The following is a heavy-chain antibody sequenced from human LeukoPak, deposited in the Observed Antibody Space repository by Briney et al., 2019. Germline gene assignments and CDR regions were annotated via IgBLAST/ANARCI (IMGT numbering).Heavy chain of an antibody. J-gene: IGHJ6*03. D-gene: IGHD5-24*01. V-gene: IGHV1-69*06. CDR1: GGTFSTYI. CDR2: IIPIFDSA. CDR3: ARDKGRDGYEVYYYYMDV. Sequence: SVKVSCKASGGTFSTYIISWVRQAPGQGLEWVGGIIPIFDSANYAQKFQGRVTITADKSTSTAYMELRSLRSDDTAVYYCARDKGRDGYEVYYYYMDVWGKGTTVTISS.